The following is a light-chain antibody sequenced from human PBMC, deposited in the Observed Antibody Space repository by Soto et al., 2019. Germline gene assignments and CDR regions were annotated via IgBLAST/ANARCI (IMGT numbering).Light chain of an antibody. J-gene: IGKJ2*02. Sequence: DIVMTQSPLSLSVTPGEPASISCRSSQSLLHSNGYNYLDWYLQKPGQSPQPLMYLGSRRASGXPXXFSGSGSGTDFTLTISRVEAEDVGVYYCLPALPMCSFGQGTKLEI. CDR2: LGS. CDR3: LPALPMCS. CDR1: QSLLHSNGYNY. V-gene: IGKV2-28*01.